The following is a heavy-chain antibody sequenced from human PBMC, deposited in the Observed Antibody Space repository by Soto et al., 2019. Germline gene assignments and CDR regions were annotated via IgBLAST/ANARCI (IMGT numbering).Heavy chain of an antibody. CDR2: IYSSGST. Sequence: SETLSLTCTVSGGSLSSGGYYWNWIRQSPGKGLEWIGYIYSSGSTHYNPSLQNRVTISIDTSKNQVSLKVNSVTAADTAVYYCARDHPHSYGVYYFDYWGQGTPVTVS. V-gene: IGHV4-61*08. D-gene: IGHD5-18*01. CDR1: GGSLSSGGYY. J-gene: IGHJ4*02. CDR3: ARDHPHSYGVYYFDY.